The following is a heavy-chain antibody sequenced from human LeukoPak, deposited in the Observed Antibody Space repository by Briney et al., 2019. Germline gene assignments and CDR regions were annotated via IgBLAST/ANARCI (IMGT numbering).Heavy chain of an antibody. D-gene: IGHD4-17*01. Sequence: GRSLRLSCAASGFTFSSYGMHWVRQAPGKGLEWVAVIWYDGSNKYYADSVKGRFTISRDNSKNTLYLQMNSLRAEDTAVYYCARGVTHDYGDYPDYWGQGTLVTVSS. V-gene: IGHV3-33*01. CDR3: ARGVTHDYGDYPDY. J-gene: IGHJ4*02. CDR2: IWYDGSNK. CDR1: GFTFSSYG.